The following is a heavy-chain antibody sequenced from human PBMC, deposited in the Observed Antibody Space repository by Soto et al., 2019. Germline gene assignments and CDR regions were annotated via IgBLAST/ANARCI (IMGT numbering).Heavy chain of an antibody. D-gene: IGHD6-6*01. Sequence: ASVKVSCKASGGTFSSYAISWVRQAPGQGLEWMGGIIPIFGTANYAQKFQGRVTITADKSTSTAYVELSSLRSEDTAVYYCASREYSSSFDYWGQGTLVTVSS. J-gene: IGHJ4*02. V-gene: IGHV1-69*06. CDR1: GGTFSSYA. CDR2: IIPIFGTA. CDR3: ASREYSSSFDY.